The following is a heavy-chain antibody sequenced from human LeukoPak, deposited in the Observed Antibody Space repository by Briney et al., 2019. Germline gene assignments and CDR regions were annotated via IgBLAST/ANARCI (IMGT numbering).Heavy chain of an antibody. V-gene: IGHV3-33*06. CDR3: AKDKRRYYYDSSGPLDV. J-gene: IGHJ6*02. CDR1: GFTFSSYG. CDR2: IWYDGSNK. Sequence: GRSLRLSCAASGFTFSSYGMHWVRQAPGKGLEWVAVIWYDGSNKYYADSVKGRFTISRDNSKNTLYLQMNSLRAEDTAVYYCAKDKRRYYYDSSGPLDVWGQGTTVTVSS. D-gene: IGHD3-22*01.